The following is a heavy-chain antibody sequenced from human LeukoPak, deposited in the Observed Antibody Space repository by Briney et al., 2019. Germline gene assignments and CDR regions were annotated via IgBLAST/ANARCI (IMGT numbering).Heavy chain of an antibody. CDR1: GFTFSSYA. D-gene: IGHD2-2*01. Sequence: PGGSLRLSCAASGFTFSSYAMSWVRQAPGKGLEWVSAISGSGGSTYYADSVKGRFTISRDNSKNTLYLQMNSLRAEDTAVYYCAKGAGVCCSSTSCYPYYYYMDVWGKGTTVTVSS. J-gene: IGHJ6*03. V-gene: IGHV3-23*01. CDR3: AKGAGVCCSSTSCYPYYYYMDV. CDR2: ISGSGGST.